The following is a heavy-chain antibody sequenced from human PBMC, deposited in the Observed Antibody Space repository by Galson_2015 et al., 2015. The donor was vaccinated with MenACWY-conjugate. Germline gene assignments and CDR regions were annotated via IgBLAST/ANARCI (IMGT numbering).Heavy chain of an antibody. CDR1: GFTFSSYW. D-gene: IGHD2-2*01. J-gene: IGHJ5*02. CDR2: INSDGSST. Sequence: SLRLSCAASGFTFSSYWMHWVRQAPGKGLVWVSRINSDGSSTSYADSVKGKFTISRDTAKNTMYLQMNILRAEDTAVYYCSQYSSSASCYAGKEAWGQGTLVTVSS. V-gene: IGHV3-74*01. CDR3: SQYSSSASCYAGKEA.